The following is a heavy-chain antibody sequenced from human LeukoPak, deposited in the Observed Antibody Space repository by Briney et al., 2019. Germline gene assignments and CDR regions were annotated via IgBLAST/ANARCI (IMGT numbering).Heavy chain of an antibody. Sequence: GGSLRLSCAASGFIFSSYWMSWARQAPGKGLEWVANIKQDGSEKYYVDSVKGRFTISRDNAMNSLYLQMNSLRAEDTAVYYCARVFNWNSRGGHYFDYWGQGTLVTVSS. V-gene: IGHV3-7*01. D-gene: IGHD1-7*01. J-gene: IGHJ4*02. CDR2: IKQDGSEK. CDR3: ARVFNWNSRGGHYFDY. CDR1: GFIFSSYW.